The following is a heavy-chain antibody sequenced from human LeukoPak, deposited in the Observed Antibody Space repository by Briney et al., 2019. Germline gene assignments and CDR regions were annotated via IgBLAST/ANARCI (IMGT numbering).Heavy chain of an antibody. V-gene: IGHV4-61*02. D-gene: IGHD3-22*01. CDR2: IYTSGST. CDR1: GGSISSNSYY. CDR3: ARDGGSSGYLY. J-gene: IGHJ4*02. Sequence: SETLSLTCTVSGGSISSNSYYWGWIRQPAGKGLEWIGRIYTSGSTNYNPSLKSRVTISVDTSKNQFSLKLSSVTAADTAVYYCARDGGSSGYLYWGQGTLVTVSS.